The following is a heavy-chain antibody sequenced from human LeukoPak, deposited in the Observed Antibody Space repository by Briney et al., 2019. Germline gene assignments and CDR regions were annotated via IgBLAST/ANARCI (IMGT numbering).Heavy chain of an antibody. Sequence: ASVKVSCKVSGYTLTELSMHWVRQTPGKGLEWMGGLDPEDGETIYAQKFQGRVTMTEDTSTDTAYMELSSLKSDETAVYYCTTGLDTTMVTAFDYWGQGTLVTVSS. CDR3: TTGLDTTMVTAFDY. D-gene: IGHD5-18*01. V-gene: IGHV1-24*01. CDR2: LDPEDGET. CDR1: GYTLTELS. J-gene: IGHJ4*02.